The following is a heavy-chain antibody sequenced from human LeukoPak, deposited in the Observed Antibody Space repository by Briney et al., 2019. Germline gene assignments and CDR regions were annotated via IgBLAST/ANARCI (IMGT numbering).Heavy chain of an antibody. D-gene: IGHD2-21*02. CDR3: ARDVTVYGMDV. CDR1: GFTFSSNY. Sequence: GGSLRLSCAASGFTFSSNYMSWVRQAPGKGLEWVSVIYSGGSTYYADSVKGRFTISRDNSKNTLYLQMNSLRAEDTAVYYCARDVTVYGMDVWGQGTTVTVSS. J-gene: IGHJ6*02. CDR2: IYSGGST. V-gene: IGHV3-53*01.